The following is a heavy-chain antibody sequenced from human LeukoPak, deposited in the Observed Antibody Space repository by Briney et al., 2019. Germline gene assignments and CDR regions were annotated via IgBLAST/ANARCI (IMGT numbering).Heavy chain of an antibody. Sequence: GGSLRLSCAASGFTFSSYAMSWVRQAPGKGLEWVSAISGSGGSTYYADSVKGRFTISRDNSKNTLYLQMNSLRAEDTAVYYCARDRSPYCSSTSCYTGLDYWGQGTLVTVSS. V-gene: IGHV3-23*01. CDR1: GFTFSSYA. J-gene: IGHJ4*02. CDR2: ISGSGGST. CDR3: ARDRSPYCSSTSCYTGLDY. D-gene: IGHD2-2*02.